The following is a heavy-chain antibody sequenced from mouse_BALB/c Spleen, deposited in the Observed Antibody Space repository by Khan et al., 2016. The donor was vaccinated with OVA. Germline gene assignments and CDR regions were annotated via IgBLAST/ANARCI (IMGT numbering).Heavy chain of an antibody. Sequence: DLVKPGASVKLSCKASGYTFTSYWINWIKQRPGQGLEWIGRIGPGSSNAYYNDMFKDKATLTVDTSSNTAHIKLSSLSSEDSAVYVWARENYYGRSCYAMDYWGQGTSVTVSA. V-gene: IGHV1S41*01. D-gene: IGHD1-1*01. CDR2: IGPGSSNA. J-gene: IGHJ4*01. CDR3: ARENYYGRSCYAMDY. CDR1: GYTFTSYW.